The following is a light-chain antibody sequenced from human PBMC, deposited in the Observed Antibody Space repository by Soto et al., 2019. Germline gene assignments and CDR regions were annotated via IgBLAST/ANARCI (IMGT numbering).Light chain of an antibody. CDR2: ATS. Sequence: DIQMTQSPSTLSGSVGDRVTITCRASQTISSWLAWYQQKPAKAPKRLIYATSSLQSGVPSRFSGSGSGTEFTLTISSLQPEDFATYYCQQRHSYPITFGQGTRLEIK. J-gene: IGKJ5*01. CDR1: QTISSW. V-gene: IGKV1-5*01. CDR3: QQRHSYPIT.